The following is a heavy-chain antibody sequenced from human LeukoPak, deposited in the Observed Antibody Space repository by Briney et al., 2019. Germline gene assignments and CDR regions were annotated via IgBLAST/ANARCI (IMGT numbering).Heavy chain of an antibody. J-gene: IGHJ4*02. Sequence: ASVKVSCKPSGGTCGSYAISWVRQAPGQGLEWVGGIIPLFGAPLYAQKFRGRVTITADERTSTVYMDLSSLRSDDTAVYYCARDEEKAAGSLWGQGTPVIVSS. CDR2: IIPLFGAP. V-gene: IGHV1-69*13. CDR3: ARDEEKAAGSL. D-gene: IGHD6-13*01. CDR1: GGTCGSYA.